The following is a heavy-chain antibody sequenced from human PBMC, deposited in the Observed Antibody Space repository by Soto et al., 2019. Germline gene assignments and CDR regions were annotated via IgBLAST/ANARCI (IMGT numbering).Heavy chain of an antibody. CDR1: GFPFSNHA. J-gene: IGHJ4*02. CDR2: INYNGGTT. V-gene: IGHV3-64D*06. CDR3: VTWGGIEARNLDH. D-gene: IGHD6-6*01. Sequence: GSLRLSCSASGFPFSNHAMHWVRQAPGKGLEYVSAINYNGGTTYYVDSVKGRFTISRDNSKNTLYLQMSSLKVEDTAMYHCVTWGGIEARNLDHWGQGTLVTVSS.